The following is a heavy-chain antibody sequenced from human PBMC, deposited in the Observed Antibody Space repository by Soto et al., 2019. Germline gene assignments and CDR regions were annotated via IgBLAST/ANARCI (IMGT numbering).Heavy chain of an antibody. D-gene: IGHD6-13*01. CDR2: ISGSGGST. CDR3: AKLVAAAGMFAGGGMDV. Sequence: GGSLRLSCAASGFTFSSYAMSWVRQAPGKGLEWVSAISGSGGSTYYADSVKGRFTISRDNSKNTLYLQMNSLRAEDTAVYYCAKLVAAAGMFAGGGMDVWGQGTTVTVSS. J-gene: IGHJ6*02. CDR1: GFTFSSYA. V-gene: IGHV3-23*01.